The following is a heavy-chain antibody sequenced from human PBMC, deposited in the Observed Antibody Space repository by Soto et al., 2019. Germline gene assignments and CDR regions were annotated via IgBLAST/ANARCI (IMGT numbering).Heavy chain of an antibody. D-gene: IGHD6-19*01. CDR3: AREEVGSGGWQN. Sequence: EVQRVGSGGGLVQPGGSLRVSCARSGYTGRNYWISSVREGPGGGREWGANIKKDGGEKNYVYSVKGRFTISRDNAKNSVYLQMNSLRAEDTAVYYCAREEVGSGGWQNWGQGTLVTVSS. CDR1: GYTGRNYW. CDR2: IKKDGGEK. J-gene: IGHJ4*02. V-gene: IGHV3-7*01.